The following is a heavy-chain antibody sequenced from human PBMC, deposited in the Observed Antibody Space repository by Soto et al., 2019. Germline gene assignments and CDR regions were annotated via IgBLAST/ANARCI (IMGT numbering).Heavy chain of an antibody. CDR3: STSSRNEYHFAMDA. J-gene: IGHJ6*02. D-gene: IGHD6-6*01. CDR2: ISGSGGST. Sequence: EMQLLESGGGLVQPGGSLRLSCAASGFTFSSFAMSWVRQAPGKGLDWVSAISGSGGSTYSADPVKGRFTISRDNSKNTVHLQMNSLRVDDTAVYFCSTSSRNEYHFAMDAWGQGTTVIVSS. V-gene: IGHV3-23*01. CDR1: GFTFSSFA.